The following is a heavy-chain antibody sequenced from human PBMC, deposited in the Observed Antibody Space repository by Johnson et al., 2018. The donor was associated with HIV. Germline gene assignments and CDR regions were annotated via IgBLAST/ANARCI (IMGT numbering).Heavy chain of an antibody. CDR3: AKGQYSSSPCAFDI. D-gene: IGHD6-6*01. Sequence: MLLVESGGGLVQPGGSLRLSCAASGFTVSSNYMSWFRQAPGKGLEWVSIIYSGGSTYYTDSVKGRFTISRDNSKNTLYLQMGSLRAEDMAVYYCAKGQYSSSPCAFDIWGQGTMVTVSS. J-gene: IGHJ3*02. V-gene: IGHV3-66*01. CDR2: IYSGGST. CDR1: GFTVSSNY.